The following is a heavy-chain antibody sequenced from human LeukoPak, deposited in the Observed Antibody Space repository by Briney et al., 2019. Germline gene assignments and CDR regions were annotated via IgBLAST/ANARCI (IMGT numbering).Heavy chain of an antibody. CDR3: ARAVGYSYGKYYFDY. V-gene: IGHV4-59*01. J-gene: IGHJ4*02. CDR2: IYYSGST. D-gene: IGHD5-18*01. CDR1: GGSISSYY. Sequence: PSETLSLTCTVSGGSISSYYWSWIRQPPGKGLEWIGYIYYSGSTNYSPSLKSRVTISVDTSKNQFSLKLSSVTAADTAVYFCARAVGYSYGKYYFDYWGQGTLVTVSS.